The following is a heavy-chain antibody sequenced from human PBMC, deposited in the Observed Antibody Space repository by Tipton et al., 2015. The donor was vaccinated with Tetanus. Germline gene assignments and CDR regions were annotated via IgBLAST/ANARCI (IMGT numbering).Heavy chain of an antibody. V-gene: IGHV3-23*01. J-gene: IGHJ1*01. Sequence: SLRLSCAASGFTFSSYAMGWARRAPGQGLEYVSAISASGGDTYYADSVKGRFTISRDNSKNTQYLQMNSLRAEDTGLYYCANWYSGTYYVHHWGQGTLVTVSS. CDR2: ISASGGDT. D-gene: IGHD1-26*01. CDR1: GFTFSSYA. CDR3: ANWYSGTYYVHH.